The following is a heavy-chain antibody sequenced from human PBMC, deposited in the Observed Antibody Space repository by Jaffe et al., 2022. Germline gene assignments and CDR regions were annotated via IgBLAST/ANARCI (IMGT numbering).Heavy chain of an antibody. D-gene: IGHD1-26*01. CDR3: ARTLRGNYHFDY. J-gene: IGHJ4*02. Sequence: EVQLVESGGGPVQPGGSLRLSCVASGFTFSSYYMHWVRQVPGKGLVWVSNINRDGTTAIYVDSVKGRFTVSRDNAKNTLYLQVNSLRVEDTAVYYCARTLRGNYHFDYWGQGTLVTVSS. CDR2: INRDGTTA. CDR1: GFTFSSYY. V-gene: IGHV3-74*01.